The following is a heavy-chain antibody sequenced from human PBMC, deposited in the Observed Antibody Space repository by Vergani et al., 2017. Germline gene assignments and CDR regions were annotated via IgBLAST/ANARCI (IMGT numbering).Heavy chain of an antibody. J-gene: IGHJ4*02. CDR2: IYYSGST. CDR3: ARDIGSSLDY. Sequence: QVQLQESGPGLVKPSQTLSLTCTVSGGSISSDGYYCSWIRQHPGRGLEWIGYIYYSGSTYYNPSLKSRVTISVDTSKNQFSLKLSSVTAADTAVYYCARDIGSSLDYWGQGTLVTVSS. D-gene: IGHD2-15*01. CDR1: GGSISSDGYY. V-gene: IGHV4-31*03.